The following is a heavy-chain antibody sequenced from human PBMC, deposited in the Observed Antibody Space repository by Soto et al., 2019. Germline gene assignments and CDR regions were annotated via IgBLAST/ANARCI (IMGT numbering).Heavy chain of an antibody. Sequence: QVQLVQSGAEVKKPGSSVKVSCKASGGTFSSYTISWVRQAPGQALEWMGRIIPLLGIANYAQKFQGRVTITADKSTSTAYMELSSLRSEDTAVYYCARDPHLYGDYAFDIWGQGTMVTVSS. CDR2: IIPLLGIA. V-gene: IGHV1-69*08. CDR1: GGTFSSYT. J-gene: IGHJ3*02. D-gene: IGHD4-17*01. CDR3: ARDPHLYGDYAFDI.